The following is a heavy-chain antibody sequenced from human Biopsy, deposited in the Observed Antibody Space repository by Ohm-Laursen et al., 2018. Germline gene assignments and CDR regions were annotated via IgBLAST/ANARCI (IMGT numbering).Heavy chain of an antibody. CDR3: ARVGAGAPSIDYFDY. V-gene: IGHV4-59*07. Sequence: SDTLSLTCPVSGESIGSFFWSWIRQPPGKGLEWIGYIYYSGSTNYNPSLRSRVTISVDRSKNQFSLELSSVTAADTAVYYCARVGAGAPSIDYFDYWGQGALVTVSS. CDR2: IYYSGST. D-gene: IGHD1-26*01. J-gene: IGHJ4*02. CDR1: GESIGSFF.